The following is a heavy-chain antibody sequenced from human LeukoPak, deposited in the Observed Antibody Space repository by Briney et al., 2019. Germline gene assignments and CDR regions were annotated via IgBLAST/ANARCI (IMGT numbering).Heavy chain of an antibody. V-gene: IGHV3-21*01. CDR2: ISSSNSYI. J-gene: IGHJ6*02. Sequence: GGSLRLSCAASGFTFSSYSMNWVRQAPGKGLEWVSSISSSNSYIYYADSVRGRFTISRDNAKNSLYLQMNSLRAEDTAVYYCARARGSYYYYGMDVWGQGTTVTVSS. CDR1: GFTFSSYS. D-gene: IGHD3-10*01. CDR3: ARARGSYYYYGMDV.